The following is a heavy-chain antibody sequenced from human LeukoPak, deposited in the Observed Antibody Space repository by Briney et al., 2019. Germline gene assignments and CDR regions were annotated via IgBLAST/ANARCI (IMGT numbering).Heavy chain of an antibody. CDR3: AREDGIVGATSSFDY. CDR1: GFTVSSNY. D-gene: IGHD1-26*01. Sequence: GGSLRLSCAASGFTVSSNYMSWVRQAPGKGLEWVSVIYSGGNTHYADAVKGRFTISRDNAKNSLFLQMDSLRAEDTAFYYCAREDGIVGATSSFDYWGQGILVTVSS. CDR2: IYSGGNT. J-gene: IGHJ4*02. V-gene: IGHV3-53*01.